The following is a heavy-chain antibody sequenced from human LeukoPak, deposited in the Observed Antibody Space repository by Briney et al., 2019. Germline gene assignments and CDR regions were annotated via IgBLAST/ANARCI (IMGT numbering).Heavy chain of an antibody. CDR3: ARDILTGYYPPPYFDY. CDR1: GFTFDDYA. D-gene: IGHD3-9*01. V-gene: IGHV3-9*01. Sequence: SLRLSCAASGFTFDDYAMHWVRQAPGKGLEWVSGISWNSGSIGYADSVKGRFTISRDNAKNSLYLQMNSLRAEDTALYYCARDILTGYYPPPYFDYWGQGTLVTVSS. J-gene: IGHJ4*02. CDR2: ISWNSGSI.